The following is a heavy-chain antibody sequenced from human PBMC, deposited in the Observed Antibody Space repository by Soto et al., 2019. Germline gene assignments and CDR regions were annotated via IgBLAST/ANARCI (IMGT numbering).Heavy chain of an antibody. CDR2: ISSSSSYT. J-gene: IGHJ6*02. CDR1: GFTFSDYY. V-gene: IGHV3-11*06. D-gene: IGHD6-13*01. Sequence: QVQLVESGGGLVKPGGSLRLSCAASGFTFSDYYMSWIRQAPGKGLEWVSYISSSSSYTNYADSVKGRFTISRDNAKNSMYLQMNSLRAEDTAVYYCASLGYSSSWYTSYGMDVWGQGTTVTVSS. CDR3: ASLGYSSSWYTSYGMDV.